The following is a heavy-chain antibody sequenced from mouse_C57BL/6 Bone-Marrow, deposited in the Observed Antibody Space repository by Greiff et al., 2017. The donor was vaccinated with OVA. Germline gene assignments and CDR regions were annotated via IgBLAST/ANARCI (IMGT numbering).Heavy chain of an antibody. J-gene: IGHJ4*01. CDR1: GYTFTSYW. D-gene: IGHD3-2*02. V-gene: IGHV1-64*01. Sequence: VQLKEPGAELVKPGASVKLSCKASGYTFTSYWMHWVKQRPGQGLEWIGMIHPNSGSTNYNEKFKSKATLTVDKSSSTAYMQLSSLTSEDSAVYYCARKSSGFFYAMDYWGQGTSVTVSS. CDR3: ARKSSGFFYAMDY. CDR2: IHPNSGST.